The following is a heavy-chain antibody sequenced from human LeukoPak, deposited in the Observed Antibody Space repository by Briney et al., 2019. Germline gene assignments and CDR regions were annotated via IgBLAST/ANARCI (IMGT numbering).Heavy chain of an antibody. V-gene: IGHV1-2*02. CDR2: INPNSGDT. D-gene: IGHD1/OR15-1a*01. CDR1: GYTLTDYY. CDR3: AREEQYNNFFDY. Sequence: ASVKVSCKASGYTLTDYYIHWVRQAPGQGLEWMGWINPNSGDTTYAQKFQGRLTMTRDTSISSAYMDLGRLNSDDTAVYFCAREEQYNNFFDYWGQGTLVTVSS. J-gene: IGHJ4*02.